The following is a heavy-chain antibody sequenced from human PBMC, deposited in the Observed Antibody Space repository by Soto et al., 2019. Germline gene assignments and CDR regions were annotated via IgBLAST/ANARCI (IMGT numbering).Heavy chain of an antibody. CDR3: AHEKQNPRYSGSRGFDP. V-gene: IGHV3-30*03. CDR1: GFTFSSYG. CDR2: ISYDGSNN. J-gene: IGHJ5*02. Sequence: QVQLVESGGGVVQPGRSLRLSCAASGFTFSSYGMHWVRQAPGKGLEWVAVISYDGSNNYYADSVKGRFTISRDNSKNTLYLQINSLRAEDTAVYYCAHEKQNPRYSGSRGFDPWGQGTLVTVSS. D-gene: IGHD1-26*01.